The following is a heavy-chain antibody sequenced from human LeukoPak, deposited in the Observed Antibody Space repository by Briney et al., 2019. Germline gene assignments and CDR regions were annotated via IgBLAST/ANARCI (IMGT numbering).Heavy chain of an antibody. Sequence: GGSLRLSCAASGFDFRNFAMSWVRQAPGKGLEWVSVIYSGGSTYYADSVKGRFTISRDNSKNTLYLQMNSLRAEDTAVYYCARDNPYSSGGGEGAFDIWGQGTMVTVSS. V-gene: IGHV3-66*01. D-gene: IGHD6-19*01. CDR2: IYSGGST. J-gene: IGHJ3*02. CDR3: ARDNPYSSGGGEGAFDI. CDR1: GFDFRNFA.